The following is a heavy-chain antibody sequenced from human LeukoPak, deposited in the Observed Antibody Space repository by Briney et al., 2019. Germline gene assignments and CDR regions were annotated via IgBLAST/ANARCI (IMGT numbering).Heavy chain of an antibody. J-gene: IGHJ4*02. V-gene: IGHV1-69*01. CDR1: GGTFSSYA. Sequence: GASVKVSCKASGGTFSSYAISWVRQAPGQGLEWMGGIIPIFGTANYAQKFQGRVTITADESTSTAYMELSSLRSEDTAVYYCASQGRTDYGPFDYWGQGTLVIVSS. CDR3: ASQGRTDYGPFDY. CDR2: IIPIFGTA. D-gene: IGHD4-17*01.